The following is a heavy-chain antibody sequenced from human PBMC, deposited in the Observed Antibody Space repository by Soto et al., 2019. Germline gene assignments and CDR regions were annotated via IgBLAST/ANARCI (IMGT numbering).Heavy chain of an antibody. D-gene: IGHD3-16*01. CDR2: STHSGTT. J-gene: IGHJ4*02. CDR1: GGSFSGYQ. Sequence: QVQLQQWGAGLLKPSETLSLNCAVYGGSFSGYQWSWIRQTPGKGLEWIGESTHSGTTNYNPSLXRRVTLAVGTAXXXSXXVLGSGAAADTAVIYCPGMAGGEVSHLGAPPAYDYWGQGTLVTVSS. V-gene: IGHV4-34*02. CDR3: PGMAGGEVSHLGAPPAYDY.